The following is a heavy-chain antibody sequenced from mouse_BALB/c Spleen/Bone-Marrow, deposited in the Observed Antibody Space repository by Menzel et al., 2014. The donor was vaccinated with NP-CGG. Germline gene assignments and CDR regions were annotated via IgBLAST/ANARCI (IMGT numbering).Heavy chain of an antibody. Sequence: LKQFGSELVRPGASVKLSCKASGYTFTSYWMHWVKQRPGQGLEWIGNIYPGSAGTNYDEKFRSKVTLTADTSSSTAYKQLSSPTSEDSAVYYCTRGGRPPFAYWGLGTLVTVSA. CDR2: IYPGSAGT. CDR1: GYTFTSYW. J-gene: IGHJ3*01. CDR3: TRGGRPPFAY. D-gene: IGHD2-12*01. V-gene: IGHV1S22*01.